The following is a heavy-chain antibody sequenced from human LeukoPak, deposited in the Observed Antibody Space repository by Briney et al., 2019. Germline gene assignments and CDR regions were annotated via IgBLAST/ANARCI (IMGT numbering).Heavy chain of an antibody. Sequence: PGGSLRLSCAASGFTFSNAWMSWVRQAPGKGLEWVGRIKSKTDGGTIDYAAPVKGRFTISRDESRNTLYLQTNSLKTEDTAVYYCTHYYGSGLFDYWGQGTLVTVSS. CDR1: GFTFSNAW. CDR2: IKSKTDGGTI. CDR3: THYYGSGLFDY. J-gene: IGHJ4*02. V-gene: IGHV3-15*01. D-gene: IGHD3-10*01.